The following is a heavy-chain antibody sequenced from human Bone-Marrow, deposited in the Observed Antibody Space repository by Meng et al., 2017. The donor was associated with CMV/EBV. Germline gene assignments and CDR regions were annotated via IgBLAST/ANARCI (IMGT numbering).Heavy chain of an antibody. Sequence: GESLKISCAASGFTFSSYEMNWVRQAPGKGLEWVSYISSSGSTIYYADSVKGRFTISRDNAKNSLYLQMNSLRAEDTALYYCAKDITYDSSGYYYYYGMDVWGQGTTVTVSS. CDR2: ISSSGSTI. J-gene: IGHJ6*02. V-gene: IGHV3-48*03. CDR3: AKDITYDSSGYYYYYGMDV. D-gene: IGHD3-22*01. CDR1: GFTFSSYE.